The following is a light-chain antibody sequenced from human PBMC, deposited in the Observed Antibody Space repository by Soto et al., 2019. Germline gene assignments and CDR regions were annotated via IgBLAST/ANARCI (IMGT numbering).Light chain of an antibody. V-gene: IGKV3-20*01. J-gene: IGKJ3*01. CDR2: GAS. CDR3: QQYGSSPFT. CDR1: QSISSSY. Sequence: EIVLTXSPXTLSLXXXXXXTLSCRASQSISSSYLAWYQQKPGQAPRLLIYGASSRATGIPDRFSGSGSGTDFTLTISRLEPEDFAVYYCQQYGSSPFTFGPGTKVDIK.